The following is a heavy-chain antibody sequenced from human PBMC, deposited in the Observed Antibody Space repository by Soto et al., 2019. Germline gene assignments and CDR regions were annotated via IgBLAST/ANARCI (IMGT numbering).Heavy chain of an antibody. D-gene: IGHD3-22*01. CDR3: ARSPFYYDSSALGYFDY. V-gene: IGHV1-69*13. CDR2: IIPIFGTA. CDR1: GGTFSSYA. Sequence: GASVKVSWKASGGTFSSYAISWVRQAPGQGLEWMGGIIPIFGTANYAQKFQGRVTITADESTSTAYMELSSLRSEDTAVYYCARSPFYYDSSALGYFDYWGQGTLVTVSS. J-gene: IGHJ4*02.